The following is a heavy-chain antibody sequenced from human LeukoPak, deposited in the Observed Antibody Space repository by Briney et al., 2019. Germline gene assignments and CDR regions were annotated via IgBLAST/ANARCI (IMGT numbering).Heavy chain of an antibody. CDR1: GGTFSSYA. D-gene: IGHD3-10*01. CDR3: ARNIWFGEPLQGTYYYYYMDV. J-gene: IGHJ6*03. CDR2: IIPIFGTA. V-gene: IGHV1-69*06. Sequence: GASVKVSCKASGGTFSSYAISWVRQAPGQGLEWMGGIIPIFGTANYAQKFQGRVTITADKSTSTAYMELSSLRSEDTAVYYCARNIWFGEPLQGTYYYYYMDVWGKGTTVTISS.